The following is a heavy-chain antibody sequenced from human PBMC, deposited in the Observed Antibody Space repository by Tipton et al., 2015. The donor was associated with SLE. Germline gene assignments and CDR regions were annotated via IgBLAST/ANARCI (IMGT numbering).Heavy chain of an antibody. Sequence: TLSLTCAVYGGSFSGYYWTWIRQPPGKGLEWIGSIYYSGSTYYNPSLKSRVTISVDTSKNQFSLKLSSVTAADTAVYYCARQGPGSSGLNWFDPWGQGTLVTVSS. CDR2: IYYSGST. V-gene: IGHV4-34*01. J-gene: IGHJ5*02. CDR3: ARQGPGSSGLNWFDP. CDR1: GGSFSGYY. D-gene: IGHD6-19*01.